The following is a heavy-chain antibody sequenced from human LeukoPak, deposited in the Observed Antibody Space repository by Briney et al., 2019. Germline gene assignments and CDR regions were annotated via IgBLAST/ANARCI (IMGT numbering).Heavy chain of an antibody. CDR2: IRSKTDGGTT. V-gene: IGHV3-15*01. CDR3: ARDRSGWYGNWFDP. D-gene: IGHD6-19*01. CDR1: GFTFCNAW. J-gene: IGHJ5*02. Sequence: GGSLRLSCAASGFTFCNAWMNWVRQTPGKGLEWVGRIRSKTDGGTTDYAASVKGRFTISRDDSKNTVYLQMNSLRDEDTAVYYCARDRSGWYGNWFDPWGQGTLVTVSS.